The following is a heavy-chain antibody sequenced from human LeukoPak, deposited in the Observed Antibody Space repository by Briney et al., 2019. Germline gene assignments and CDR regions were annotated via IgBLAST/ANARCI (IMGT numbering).Heavy chain of an antibody. Sequence: PGRSLRLSCAASGLTVSSNYMSWVSQAPGKGLEWVSVTHSGGSTYYADSVKGRFTTSRESSKNTRYLQWNRLGAEDTAVYYCARSRGAVAADAFDIWGQGTMVTVSS. V-gene: IGHV3-53*01. CDR2: THSGGST. J-gene: IGHJ3*02. CDR1: GLTVSSNY. D-gene: IGHD6-19*01. CDR3: ARSRGAVAADAFDI.